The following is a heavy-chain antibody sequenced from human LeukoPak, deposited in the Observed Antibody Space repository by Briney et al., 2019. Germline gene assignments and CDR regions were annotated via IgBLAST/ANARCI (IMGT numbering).Heavy chain of an antibody. CDR3: ARNGYSSSWYVGY. CDR2: VSGDGSST. CDR1: GFTFSRYW. D-gene: IGHD6-13*01. V-gene: IGHV3-74*01. Sequence: GGSLRLSCAASGFTFSRYWLHWVGQGPGKGLVGVSRVSGDGSSTTYADSVKGRFTISRDNAKSTLYLQMNSLRAEDTAVYYCARNGYSSSWYVGYWGQGTLVTVSS. J-gene: IGHJ4*02.